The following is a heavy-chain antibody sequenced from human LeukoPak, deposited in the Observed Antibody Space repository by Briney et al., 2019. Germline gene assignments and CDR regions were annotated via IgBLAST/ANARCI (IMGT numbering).Heavy chain of an antibody. CDR3: ARGSYGAWDYGYYFDY. J-gene: IGHJ4*02. Sequence: SETLSLTCTVSGGSIRSYYWSWIRQPPGKGLEWIGYIYYSGSTNYNPSLKSRVTISVDTSKNQFSLKLSSVTAADTAVYYCARGSYGAWDYGYYFDYWGQGTLVTVSS. V-gene: IGHV4-59*01. CDR2: IYYSGST. D-gene: IGHD4-17*01. CDR1: GGSIRSYY.